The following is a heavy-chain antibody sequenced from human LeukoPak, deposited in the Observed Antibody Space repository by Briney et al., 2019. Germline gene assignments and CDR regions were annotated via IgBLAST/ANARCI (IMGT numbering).Heavy chain of an antibody. CDR2: IYYSGGT. V-gene: IGHV4-59*08. D-gene: IGHD2-2*01. CDR3: ARLRGYCSSTSCYLNWFDP. J-gene: IGHJ5*02. Sequence: SETLSLTCTVSGGSISSYYWSWIRQPPGKGLEWIGYIYYSGGTNYNPSLKSRVTISVDTSKNQFSLKLSSVTAADTAVYYCARLRGYCSSTSCYLNWFDPWGQGTLVTVSS. CDR1: GGSISSYY.